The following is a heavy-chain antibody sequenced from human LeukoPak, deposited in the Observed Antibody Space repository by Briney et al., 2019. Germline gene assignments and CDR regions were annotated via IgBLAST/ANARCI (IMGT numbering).Heavy chain of an antibody. CDR3: ARQVLTGYYNNVNWFDP. Sequence: SGNLSLTCPVSGGSISSSDWWGWVRQPPGKGLEWIGEISHSGSTNYNPSLKSRVTISVDKSKNQFSLKLSSVTAADTAVYYCARQVLTGYYNNVNWFDPWGQGTLVTVSS. J-gene: IGHJ5*02. V-gene: IGHV4-4*02. CDR1: GGSISSSDW. D-gene: IGHD3-9*01. CDR2: ISHSGST.